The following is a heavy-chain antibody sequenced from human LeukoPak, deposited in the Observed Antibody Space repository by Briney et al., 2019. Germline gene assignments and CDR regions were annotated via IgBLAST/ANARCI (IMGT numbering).Heavy chain of an antibody. CDR1: GFTFGDYA. D-gene: IGHD2-15*01. Sequence: GGSLRLSCAASGFTFGDYAMHWVRHAPGKGLEWVSGITWNSRNIGYADSVKGRFTISRDSAKNSLYLQMNSLRAEDTAVYYCARGSGCSGGSCYHYYYGMDVWGQGTTVTVSS. V-gene: IGHV3-9*01. J-gene: IGHJ6*02. CDR3: ARGSGCSGGSCYHYYYGMDV. CDR2: ITWNSRNI.